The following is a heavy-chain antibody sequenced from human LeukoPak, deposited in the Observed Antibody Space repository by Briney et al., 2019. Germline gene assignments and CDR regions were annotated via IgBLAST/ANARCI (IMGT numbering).Heavy chain of an antibody. CDR2: ISAYNGNT. J-gene: IGHJ5*02. V-gene: IGHV1-18*01. CDR3: ARSDYVWGSYRWFDP. Sequence: ASVKVSCKASGYTFTSYGISWVRQAPGQGLEWMGWISAYNGNTNYAQKLQGRVTMTTDTSTSTAYMELRSLRSDDTAVYYCARSDYVWGSYRWFDPWGQGTLVTVSS. CDR1: GYTFTSYG. D-gene: IGHD3-16*02.